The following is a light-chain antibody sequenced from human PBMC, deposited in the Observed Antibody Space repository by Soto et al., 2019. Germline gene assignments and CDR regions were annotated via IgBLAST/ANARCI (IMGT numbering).Light chain of an antibody. CDR2: DAS. V-gene: IGKV3-11*01. CDR1: QSVSSY. J-gene: IGKJ5*01. Sequence: EIVLTQSPATVSLSPGERATLSCRASQSVSSYLAWYQHKPGQAPRLLIYDASNRATGIPARFSGSGAGTDFAPTISRLAPEDFAVYYCQQRTDWPPAVTFGQGTRLEIK. CDR3: QQRTDWPPAVT.